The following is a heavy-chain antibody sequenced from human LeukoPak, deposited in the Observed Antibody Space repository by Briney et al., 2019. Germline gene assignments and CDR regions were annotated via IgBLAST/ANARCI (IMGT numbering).Heavy chain of an antibody. Sequence: GGSLRLSCAASGFTFSDYYMSWIRQAPGKGLEWVSYISSSSSFTNHADSVRGRFTISRDNATNSLYLHMNSLRAEDTAVYYCARDGMSDYDYFDYWGQGTLVTVSS. J-gene: IGHJ4*02. D-gene: IGHD5-12*01. CDR2: ISSSSSFT. CDR3: ARDGMSDYDYFDY. V-gene: IGHV3-11*05. CDR1: GFTFSDYY.